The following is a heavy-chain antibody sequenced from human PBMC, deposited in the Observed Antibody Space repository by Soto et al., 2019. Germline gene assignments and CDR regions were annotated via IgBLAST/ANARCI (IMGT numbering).Heavy chain of an antibody. J-gene: IGHJ3*02. CDR2: ISGSGGST. CDR1: GFTFSSYA. CDR3: AKLYYYFWSGLGPDDAFDI. D-gene: IGHD3-3*01. V-gene: IGHV3-23*01. Sequence: EVQLLESGGGLVQPGGPLRLSCAASGFTFSSYAMSWVRQAPGKGLEWVSAISGSGGSTYYADSVKGRFTISRDNSKNTLYLQMNSLRAEDTAVYYCAKLYYYFWSGLGPDDAFDIWGQGTMVTVSS.